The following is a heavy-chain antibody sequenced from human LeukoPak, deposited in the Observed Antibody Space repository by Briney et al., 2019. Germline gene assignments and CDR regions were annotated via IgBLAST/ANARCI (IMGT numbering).Heavy chain of an antibody. CDR1: GFYFSSFA. D-gene: IGHD1-26*01. CDR2: ISGTGGST. V-gene: IGHV3-23*01. Sequence: GGSLRLSCETSGFYFSSFAMSWVRQAPGKGPEWVSTISGTGGSTYYAASVKGRFTISRDNSNNTVSLQMDSLRAEDTALYYCAHPGATNEGYWGQGTLVTVSP. CDR3: AHPGATNEGY. J-gene: IGHJ1*01.